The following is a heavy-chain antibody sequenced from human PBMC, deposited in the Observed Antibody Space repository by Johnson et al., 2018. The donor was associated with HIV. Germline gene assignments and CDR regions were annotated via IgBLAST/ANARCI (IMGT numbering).Heavy chain of an antibody. CDR3: AKPPSMGADAFDI. V-gene: IGHV3-66*02. Sequence: VQLVESGGGVVQPGRSLRLSCAASGFTVSSNYMSWVRQAPGKGLEWVSVIYSGGSTYYADSVKGRFNISRDNSKNALYLQMSSLRPEDTAVYYCAKPPSMGADAFDIWGQGAMVTVSS. CDR2: IYSGGST. J-gene: IGHJ3*02. D-gene: IGHD3-16*01. CDR1: GFTVSSNY.